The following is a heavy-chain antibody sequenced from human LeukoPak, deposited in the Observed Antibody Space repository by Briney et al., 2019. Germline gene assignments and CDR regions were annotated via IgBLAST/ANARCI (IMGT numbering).Heavy chain of an antibody. CDR2: INPNSGGT. J-gene: IGHJ1*01. CDR3: ARALYYDSSGYYSSSYYYFQH. V-gene: IGHV1-2*02. D-gene: IGHD3-22*01. CDR1: GYXFTSYY. Sequence: ASVTVSCTASGYXFTSYYLHWVRQAPGQGLEWMGWINPNSGGTNYAQKFQGRVTITRDTSISTAYMELSRLRSDDTDEYYCARALYYDSSGYYSSSYYYFQHWGQGTLVTVSS.